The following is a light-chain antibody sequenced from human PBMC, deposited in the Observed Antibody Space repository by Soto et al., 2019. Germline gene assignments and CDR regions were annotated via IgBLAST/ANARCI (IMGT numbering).Light chain of an antibody. Sequence: NFMLTQPHSVSESPGKTVTISCTRSSGSIASNYVQWYQQRPGGSPTTVIYEDNERASGVPDRFSGSIDTSSNSASLTISGLKTEDEADYYCQSYDSNNPWVFGGGTKLTVL. V-gene: IGLV6-57*01. J-gene: IGLJ3*02. CDR1: SGSIASNY. CDR3: QSYDSNNPWV. CDR2: EDN.